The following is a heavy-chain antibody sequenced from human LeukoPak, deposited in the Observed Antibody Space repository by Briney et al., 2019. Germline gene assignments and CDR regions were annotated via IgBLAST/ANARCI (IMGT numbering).Heavy chain of an antibody. D-gene: IGHD3-22*01. J-gene: IGHJ3*02. CDR1: GYSFTSYW. Sequence: GGSLKISCKGSGYSFTSYWIGWVRQMPGKGLEWMGIIYPGDSDTRYRPSFQGQVTISADKSISTAYLQWSSLKASDTAMYYCAIAYYDSSGYYGLGAFDIWGQGTMVTVSS. CDR2: IYPGDSDT. CDR3: AIAYYDSSGYYGLGAFDI. V-gene: IGHV5-51*01.